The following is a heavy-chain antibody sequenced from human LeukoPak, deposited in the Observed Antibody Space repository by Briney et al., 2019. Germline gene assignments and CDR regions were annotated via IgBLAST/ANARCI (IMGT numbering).Heavy chain of an antibody. J-gene: IGHJ4*02. Sequence: ASVKVSCKASGGTFSSYAISWVQQAPGQGLEWMGGIIPIFGTANYAQKFQGRVTMTRNTSISTAYMELSSLRSEDTAVYYCARVRNYYDSSGYYLVYWGQGTLVTVSS. D-gene: IGHD3-22*01. CDR3: ARVRNYYDSSGYYLVY. V-gene: IGHV1-69*05. CDR1: GGTFSSYA. CDR2: IIPIFGTA.